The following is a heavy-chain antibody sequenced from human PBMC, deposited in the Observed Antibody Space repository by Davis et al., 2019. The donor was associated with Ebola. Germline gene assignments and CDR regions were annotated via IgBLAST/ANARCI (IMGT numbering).Heavy chain of an antibody. CDR3: ARSPLYCSGGSCYSTYYGMDV. D-gene: IGHD2-15*01. V-gene: IGHV3-11*01. J-gene: IGHJ6*02. Sequence: GGSLRLSCAASGFTFSDYYMSWIRQAPGKGLEWVSYISSSGSTIYYADSVKGRFTISRDNAKHSLYLQMNSLRAEDTAVYYCARSPLYCSGGSCYSTYYGMDVWGQGTTVTVSS. CDR2: ISSSGSTI. CDR1: GFTFSDYY.